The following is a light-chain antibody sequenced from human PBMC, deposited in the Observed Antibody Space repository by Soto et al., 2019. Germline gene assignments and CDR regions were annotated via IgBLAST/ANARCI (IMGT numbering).Light chain of an antibody. CDR1: NSDVGGYNY. J-gene: IGLJ3*02. V-gene: IGLV2-11*01. CDR2: DVS. Sequence: QSALTQPRSVSGSPGQSVTISCTGTNSDVGGYNYVSWYQQHPGKAPKVMIYDVSRRPSGVPDRFSGSKSGNTASLTISGLQAKDEADYYCCSYASAYNFWVFGGGTKLTVL. CDR3: CSYASAYNFWV.